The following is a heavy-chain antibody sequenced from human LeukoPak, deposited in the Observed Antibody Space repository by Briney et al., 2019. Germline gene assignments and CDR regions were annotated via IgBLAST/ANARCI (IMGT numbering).Heavy chain of an antibody. Sequence: ASVKVSCKASGYIFIDYYMHWVRQAPGQGLEWMGWISAYNGNTNYAQKLQGRVTMTTDTSTSTAYMELRSLRSDDTAVYYCARDRGQDYYYYYMDVWGKGTTVTVSS. V-gene: IGHV1-18*04. D-gene: IGHD5-24*01. CDR3: ARDRGQDYYYYYMDV. CDR2: ISAYNGNT. J-gene: IGHJ6*03. CDR1: GYIFIDYY.